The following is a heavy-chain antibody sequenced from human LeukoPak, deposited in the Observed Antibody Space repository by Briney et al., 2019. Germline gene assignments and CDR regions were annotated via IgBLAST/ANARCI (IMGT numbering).Heavy chain of an antibody. CDR1: GGSISSSSYY. CDR2: IYYSGST. V-gene: IGHV4-39*01. CDR3: ASLAVAVAGIV. Sequence: SETLSLTCTVSGGSISSSSYYWGWIRHPPGKGLEWIGSIYYSGSTYYNPSLKSRVTISVDTSKNQFSLKLSSVTAADTAVYYCASLAVAVAGIVWGQGTLVTVSS. D-gene: IGHD6-19*01. J-gene: IGHJ4*02.